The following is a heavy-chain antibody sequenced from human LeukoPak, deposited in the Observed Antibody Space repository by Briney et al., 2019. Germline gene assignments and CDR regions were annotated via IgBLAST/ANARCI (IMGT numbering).Heavy chain of an antibody. V-gene: IGHV4-34*01. D-gene: IGHD6-19*01. Sequence: SETLSLTCAVYGGSFSGYYWSWIRQPPGKGLEWIGEINHSGSTNYNPSLKSRVTISVDTSKNQFSLKLSSVTAADTAVYYCARESGRSGWYGYGAFDIWGQGTMVTVSS. J-gene: IGHJ3*02. CDR2: INHSGST. CDR3: ARESGRSGWYGYGAFDI. CDR1: GGSFSGYY.